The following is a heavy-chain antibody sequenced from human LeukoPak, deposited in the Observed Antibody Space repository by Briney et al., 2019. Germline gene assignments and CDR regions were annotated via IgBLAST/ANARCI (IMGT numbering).Heavy chain of an antibody. CDR3: ARQGGYSSAIGMGY. D-gene: IGHD6-19*01. CDR2: INPSGGST. J-gene: IGHJ4*02. V-gene: IGHV1-46*01. CDR1: GYTFTNHY. Sequence: ASVKVSCKASGYTFTNHYMYWVRQAPGQGLEWMGIINPSGGSTSYAQKFQGRVIMTRDTSTRTVYMEVSSLRSEDTAVYYCARQGGYSSAIGMGYWGQGTLVTVSS.